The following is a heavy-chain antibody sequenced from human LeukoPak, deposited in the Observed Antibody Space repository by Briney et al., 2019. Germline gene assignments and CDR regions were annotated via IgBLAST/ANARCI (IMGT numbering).Heavy chain of an antibody. CDR1: GFRFNNHA. Sequence: GGSLRLSCVASGFRFNNHAMSWVRQAPGKGLEWVSTINESGATTYYADSVKGRFTTSRDNLKNKVYLRMSSLRAEDTAVYYCAKDRYRYSSTWSYFDDWGQGTLVTVSS. V-gene: IGHV3-23*01. CDR3: AKDRYRYSSTWSYFDD. CDR2: INESGATT. J-gene: IGHJ4*02. D-gene: IGHD6-13*01.